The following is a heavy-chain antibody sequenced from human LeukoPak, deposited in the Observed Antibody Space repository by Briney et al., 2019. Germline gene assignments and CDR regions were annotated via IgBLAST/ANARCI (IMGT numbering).Heavy chain of an antibody. CDR3: ATFRDYSYGYEENY. CDR2: ISYDGTNK. Sequence: GRSLRLSCVASGFSLRNYAMHWVRQAPGKGLEWVAVISYDGTNKYYRDSVKGRFTISRDNSRNTLYLQMNSLGAEDTAVYYCATFRDYSYGYEENYWGQGTLVTVSS. D-gene: IGHD5-18*01. V-gene: IGHV3-30*04. J-gene: IGHJ4*02. CDR1: GFSLRNYA.